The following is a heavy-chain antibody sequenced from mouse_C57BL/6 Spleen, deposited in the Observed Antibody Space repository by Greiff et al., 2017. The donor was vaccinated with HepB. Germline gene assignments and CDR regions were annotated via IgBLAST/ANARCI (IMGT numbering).Heavy chain of an antibody. CDR1: GFTFSSYA. CDR2: ISDGGSYT. J-gene: IGHJ3*01. V-gene: IGHV5-4*01. CDR3: ARDRYGTWFAY. D-gene: IGHD2-10*02. Sequence: DVHLVESGEGLVKPGGSLKLSCAASGFTFSSYAMSWVRQTPEKRLEWVATISDGGSYTYYPDNVKGRFTISRDNAKNNLYLQMSHLKSEDTAMYYCARDRYGTWFAYWGQGTLVTVSA.